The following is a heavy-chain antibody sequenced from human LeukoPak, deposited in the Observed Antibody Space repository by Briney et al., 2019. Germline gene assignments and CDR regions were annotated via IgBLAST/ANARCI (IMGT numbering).Heavy chain of an antibody. CDR2: IYSGGST. V-gene: IGHV3-53*04. J-gene: IGHJ3*02. D-gene: IGHD6-19*01. Sequence: VQPGRSLRLSCAASGFTFSSNYMSWVRQAPGKGLEWVSVIYSGGSTYYADPVKGRFTISRHNPKNTLYLQMNSLRAEDTAVYYCARGRQWLVLDAFDIWGQGTMVTVSS. CDR3: ARGRQWLVLDAFDI. CDR1: GFTFSSNY.